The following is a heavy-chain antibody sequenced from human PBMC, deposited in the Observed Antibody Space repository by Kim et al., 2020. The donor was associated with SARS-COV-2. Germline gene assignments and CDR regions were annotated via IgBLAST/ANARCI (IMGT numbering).Heavy chain of an antibody. Sequence: GGSLRLSCAASGFTFSSYAMHWVRQAPGKGLEWVAVISYDGSNKYYADSVKGRFTISRDNSKNTLYLQMNSLRAEDTAVYYCARDQHDTTFDYWGQGTLVTVSS. CDR2: ISYDGSNK. V-gene: IGHV3-30-3*01. D-gene: IGHD1-1*01. J-gene: IGHJ4*02. CDR1: GFTFSSYA. CDR3: ARDQHDTTFDY.